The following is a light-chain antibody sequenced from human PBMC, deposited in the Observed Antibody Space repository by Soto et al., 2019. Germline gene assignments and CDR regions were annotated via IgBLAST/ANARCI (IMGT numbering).Light chain of an antibody. V-gene: IGKV3-11*01. Sequence: EIALTQSPATLSLSPGERATLSCRASQTISSYFAWYQQKPGQPPRLLIYDASNRATGIPARFSGSGSGTHFTLTISSLEPEDFAIYYCQQRSNWLTFGGGTKVEIK. CDR1: QTISSY. CDR3: QQRSNWLT. J-gene: IGKJ4*01. CDR2: DAS.